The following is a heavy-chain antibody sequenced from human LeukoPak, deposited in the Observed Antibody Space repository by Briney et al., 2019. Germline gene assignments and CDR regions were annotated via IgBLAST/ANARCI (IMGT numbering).Heavy chain of an antibody. J-gene: IGHJ4*02. CDR3: ARYSNSWYEQTYYFDY. CDR2: IIPIFGTA. Sequence: GASVKVSCKASGGTFSSYAISWVRQAPGQGLEWMGGIIPIFGTANYAQKFQGRVTITADESTSTAYMELRSLRSDDTAVYYCARYSNSWYEQTYYFDYWGQGTLVTVSS. D-gene: IGHD6-13*01. V-gene: IGHV1-69*13. CDR1: GGTFSSYA.